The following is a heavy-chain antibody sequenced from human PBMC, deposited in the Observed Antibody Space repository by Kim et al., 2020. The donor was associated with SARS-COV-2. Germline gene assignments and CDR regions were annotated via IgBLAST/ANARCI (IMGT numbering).Heavy chain of an antibody. CDR2: IYYSGST. Sequence: SETLSLTCTVSGGSISSYYWSWIRQPPGKGLEWIGYIYYSGSTNYNPSLKSRVTISVDTSKNQFSLKLSSVTAADTAVYYCARVEYSSGWFFGLDPWGQGTLVTVSS. V-gene: IGHV4-59*08. CDR3: ARVEYSSGWFFGLDP. D-gene: IGHD6-19*01. J-gene: IGHJ5*02. CDR1: GGSISSYY.